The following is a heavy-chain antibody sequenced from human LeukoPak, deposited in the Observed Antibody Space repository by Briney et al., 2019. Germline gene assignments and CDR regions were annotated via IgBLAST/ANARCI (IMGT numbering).Heavy chain of an antibody. V-gene: IGHV3-30*04. CDR1: GFTFSSYA. D-gene: IGHD3-9*01. Sequence: GGSLRLSCAASGFTFSSYAMHWVRQAPGKGLKWVAVISYDGSNKYYADSVKGRFTISRDNSKNTLYLQMNSLRAEDTAVYYCAKDRVLRYFDWLFDLDYWGPGTLVTVSS. CDR3: AKDRVLRYFDWLFDLDY. CDR2: ISYDGSNK. J-gene: IGHJ4*02.